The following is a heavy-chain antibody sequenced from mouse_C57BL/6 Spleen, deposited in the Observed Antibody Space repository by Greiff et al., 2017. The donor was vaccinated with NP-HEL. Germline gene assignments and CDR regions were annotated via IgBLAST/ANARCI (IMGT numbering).Heavy chain of an antibody. Sequence: DVMLVESEGGLVQPGSSMKLSCTASGFTFSDYYMAWVRQVPEKGLEWVANINYDGSSTYYLDSLKSRFIISRDNAKNILYLQMSSLKSEDTATYYCARDKAIYYGNYGWYFDVWGTGTTVTVSS. V-gene: IGHV5-16*01. CDR3: ARDKAIYYGNYGWYFDV. J-gene: IGHJ1*03. D-gene: IGHD2-1*01. CDR1: GFTFSDYY. CDR2: INYDGSST.